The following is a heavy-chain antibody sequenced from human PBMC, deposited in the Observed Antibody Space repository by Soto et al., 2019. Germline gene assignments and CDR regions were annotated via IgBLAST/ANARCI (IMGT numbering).Heavy chain of an antibody. CDR2: ISAYNGNT. D-gene: IGHD2-15*01. CDR1: GYTFTSYG. Sequence: QVQLVQSGAEVKKPGASVKVSCKASGYTFTSYGISWVRQAPGQGLEWMGWISAYNGNTNYAQKLQGRVTMTTDTSPSTAYMELRSLRSDDTAVYYCARDGYCSGGSCFDVYYYYGMDVWGQGTTVTVSS. CDR3: ARDGYCSGGSCFDVYYYYGMDV. V-gene: IGHV1-18*01. J-gene: IGHJ6*02.